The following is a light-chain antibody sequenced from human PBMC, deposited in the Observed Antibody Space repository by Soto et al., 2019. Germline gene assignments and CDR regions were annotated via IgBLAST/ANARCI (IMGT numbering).Light chain of an antibody. CDR3: QQYNRWPPNT. CDR2: GAF. CDR1: QSVSNS. J-gene: IGKJ2*01. Sequence: EMVLTQSPATLSVSPGDSATLSCKTSQSVSNSVAWYQQKPGQAPRLVMYGAFTRATGIPARFSGSGSGTEFTLTISSLQFEDFAIYYCQQYNRWPPNTFGQGTKLEIK. V-gene: IGKV3-15*01.